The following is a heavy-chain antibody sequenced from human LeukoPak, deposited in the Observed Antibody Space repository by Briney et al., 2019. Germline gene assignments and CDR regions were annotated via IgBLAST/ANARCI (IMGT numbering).Heavy chain of an antibody. CDR2: ISGSGGST. J-gene: IGHJ4*02. CDR1: GFTFSSYA. Sequence: GGSLRLSCAASGFTFSSYAMSWVRQAPGKGLEWVSAISGSGGSTYYADSVKGRFTISRDNSKNTLYLQMNSLRAEDTAVYYCAKTSRDGYNKYYFDYWGQGNLVTVSS. D-gene: IGHD5-24*01. V-gene: IGHV3-23*01. CDR3: AKTSRDGYNKYYFDY.